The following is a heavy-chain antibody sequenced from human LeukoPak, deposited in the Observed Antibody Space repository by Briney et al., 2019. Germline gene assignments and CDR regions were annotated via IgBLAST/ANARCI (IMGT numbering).Heavy chain of an antibody. V-gene: IGHV3-66*01. Sequence: GGSLRLSCAASGFTVSSYYMSWVRQAPGKRLEWVSAIYSGRTTYYADSVKGRFTISRDNSKNTLYLQMNSLRAEDTAVYYCARVIVGAFLGAFDIWGQGTMVTVSS. CDR3: ARVIVGAFLGAFDI. CDR1: GFTVSSYY. CDR2: IYSGRTT. D-gene: IGHD1-26*01. J-gene: IGHJ3*02.